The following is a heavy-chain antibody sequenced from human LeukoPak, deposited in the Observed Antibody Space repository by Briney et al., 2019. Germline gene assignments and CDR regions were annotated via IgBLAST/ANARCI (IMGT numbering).Heavy chain of an antibody. CDR1: GDSINSYY. D-gene: IGHD4-23*01. CDR3: AREVTTVVTGRFPFDY. CDR2: IYTSGST. J-gene: IGHJ4*02. V-gene: IGHV4-4*07. Sequence: ETLSLTCIVSGDSINSYYWGWIRQPAGKGLEWIGRIYTSGSTNYNPSLKSRVTMSVDTSKNQFSLKLSSVTAADTAVYYCAREVTTVVTGRFPFDYWGQGTLVTVSS.